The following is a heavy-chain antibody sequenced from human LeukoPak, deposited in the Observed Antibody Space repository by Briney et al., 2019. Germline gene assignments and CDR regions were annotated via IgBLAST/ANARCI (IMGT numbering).Heavy chain of an antibody. CDR3: ASGRFLEWLDY. J-gene: IGHJ4*02. D-gene: IGHD3-3*01. V-gene: IGHV4-30-4*01. CDR1: GGSISSGDYY. CDR2: IYYSGST. Sequence: PSETLSLTCTVSGGSISSGDYYWSWIRQPPGKGLEWIGYIYYSGSTYYNPSLKSRVTISVDTSKNQFSLKLSSVTAADTAVYYCASGRFLEWLDYWGQGTLVTVSS.